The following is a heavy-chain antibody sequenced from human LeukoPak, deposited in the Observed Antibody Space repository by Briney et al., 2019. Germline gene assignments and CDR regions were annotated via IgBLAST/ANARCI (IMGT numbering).Heavy chain of an antibody. D-gene: IGHD4-23*01. CDR2: ISSGSSYI. Sequence: KPGGSLRLSCAASGFTFSSYTMDWVRQSPGRGLEWVSSISSGSSYIYYADSLKGRFTISRDNAKNSLYLRMNSLRAEDTAACYCALVVTPGYWGQGTLVTVSS. V-gene: IGHV3-21*04. CDR1: GFTFSSYT. J-gene: IGHJ4*02. CDR3: ALVVTPGY.